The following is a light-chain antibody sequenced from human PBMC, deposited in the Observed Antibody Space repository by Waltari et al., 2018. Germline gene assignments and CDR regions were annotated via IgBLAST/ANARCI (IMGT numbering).Light chain of an antibody. CDR2: AAS. CDR1: QGISNY. CDR3: QKYNSGPQT. Sequence: DIQMTQSQSSLSASVGDRVTITCRASQGISNYLAWYQPKPGKTPKLLIYAASTLQSGVPSRFSGSGSGTDFTLTINSLQPEDVAAYYCQKYNSGPQTFGPGTKVDIK. J-gene: IGKJ3*01. V-gene: IGKV1-27*01.